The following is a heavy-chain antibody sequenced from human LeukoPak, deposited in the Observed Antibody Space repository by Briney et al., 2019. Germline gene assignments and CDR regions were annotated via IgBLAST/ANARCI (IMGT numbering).Heavy chain of an antibody. CDR1: GFTFSSYS. CDR2: ISSSSSYI. J-gene: IGHJ6*03. D-gene: IGHD3-3*01. V-gene: IGHV3-21*01. Sequence: KPGGSLRLSCAASGFTFSSYSMNWVRQAPGKGLEWVSSISSSSSYIYYADSVKGRFTISRDNAKNSLYLQLNSLRDNDTAVYYCARVRSTPHGYMDVWGKGTTVTVSS. CDR3: ARVRSTPHGYMDV.